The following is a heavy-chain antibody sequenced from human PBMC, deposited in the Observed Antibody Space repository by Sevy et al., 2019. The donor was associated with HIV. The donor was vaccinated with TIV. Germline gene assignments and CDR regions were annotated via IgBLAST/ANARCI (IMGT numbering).Heavy chain of an antibody. D-gene: IGHD2-2*02. Sequence: SETLSLTCTVSGGSISSYYWSWIRQPAGKGLEWIGRIYTSGSTNYNPSLKSRVTMSVDTSKNQFSLKLSSVTAADTAVYYCARDGRNRYCSSTSCYMGEHYYYGMDVWGQGTTVTVSS. V-gene: IGHV4-4*07. J-gene: IGHJ6*02. CDR1: GGSISSYY. CDR2: IYTSGST. CDR3: ARDGRNRYCSSTSCYMGEHYYYGMDV.